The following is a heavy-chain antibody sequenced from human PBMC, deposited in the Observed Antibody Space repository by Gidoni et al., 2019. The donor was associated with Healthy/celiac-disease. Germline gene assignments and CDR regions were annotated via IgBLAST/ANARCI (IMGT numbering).Heavy chain of an antibody. CDR1: GLAFSRYG. D-gene: IGHD6-19*01. CDR2: ISYDGSNK. Sequence: QVQLVESGGGVVRPGRYLRLSCADSGLAFSRYGMHWVRQAPGKGLACVAVISYDGSNKYYADSVKGRFTSSRYNSKNTLYLQMNSLRAEDTAVYYCAKLLGSGWAGSDYFDYWGQGTLVTVSS. V-gene: IGHV3-30*18. J-gene: IGHJ4*02. CDR3: AKLLGSGWAGSDYFDY.